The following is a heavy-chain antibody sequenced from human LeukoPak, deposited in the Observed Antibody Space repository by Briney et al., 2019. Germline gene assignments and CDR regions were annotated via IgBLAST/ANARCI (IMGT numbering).Heavy chain of an antibody. D-gene: IGHD1-1*01. J-gene: IGHJ6*04. CDR2: IIPIFGTA. V-gene: IGHV1-69*01. Sequence: ASVKVSCKASGGTFSSYAISWVRQAPGQGLEWLGGIIPIFGTANYAQKFQGRVTITADECTSTAYMELSSLRSEDTAVYYCARDHGWNDMLGAANHYGMDVWGKGTTVTVSS. CDR1: GGTFSSYA. CDR3: ARDHGWNDMLGAANHYGMDV.